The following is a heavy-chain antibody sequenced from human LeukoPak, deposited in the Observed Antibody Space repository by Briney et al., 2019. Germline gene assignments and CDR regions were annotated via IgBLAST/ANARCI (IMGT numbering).Heavy chain of an antibody. CDR1: GHTFTSYG. D-gene: IGHD2-15*01. CDR2: ISAYNGNT. V-gene: IGHV1-18*01. CDR3: ARTDSSTSCYMGGGSCYLPH. Sequence: ASVKVSCKASGHTFTSYGISWVRQAPGQGLEWMGWISAYNGNTNYAQKLQGRVTMTTDTSTSTAYMELRSLRSDDTAVYYCARTDSSTSCYMGGGSCYLPHWGQGTLVTVSS. J-gene: IGHJ4*02.